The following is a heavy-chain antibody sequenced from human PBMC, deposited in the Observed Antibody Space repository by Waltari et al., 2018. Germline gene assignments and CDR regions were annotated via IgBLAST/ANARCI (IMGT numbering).Heavy chain of an antibody. Sequence: QVQLQQWGAGLLKPSETLSLTCAVYGGSFSGYYWSWIRQPPGKGLEWIGEINHSGSTNYNPALKSRVTISVDTSKNQFSLKLSSVTAADTAVYYCARGRRIGTYYYYYYMDVWGKGTTVTVSS. CDR2: INHSGST. CDR3: ARGRRIGTYYYYYYMDV. V-gene: IGHV4-34*01. J-gene: IGHJ6*03. CDR1: GGSFSGYY.